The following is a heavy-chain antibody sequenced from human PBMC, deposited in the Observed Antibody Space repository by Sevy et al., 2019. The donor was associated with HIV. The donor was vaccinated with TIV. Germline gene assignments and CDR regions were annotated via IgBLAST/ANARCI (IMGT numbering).Heavy chain of an antibody. V-gene: IGHV3-7*03. D-gene: IGHD2-2*01. CDR1: SGFTFSSYW. Sequence: GGYLRLSCAASSGFTFSSYWMSWVRQAPGKGLEWVANIKRDGSEKYYVDSVKGRFTISRDNAKNSLYLQMNSLRAEDTAVYYCARDCSSTTCLWGMDVWGQGTTVTVSS. J-gene: IGHJ6*02. CDR3: ARDCSSTTCLWGMDV. CDR2: IKRDGSEK.